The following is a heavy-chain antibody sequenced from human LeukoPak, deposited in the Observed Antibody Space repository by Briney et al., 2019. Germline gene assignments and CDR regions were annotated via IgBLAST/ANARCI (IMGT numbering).Heavy chain of an antibody. V-gene: IGHV7-4-1*02. J-gene: IGHJ4*02. Sequence: GASVKVSCKASGYTFTSYAMNSVRQAPGQRLEWMGWINTNTGNPTYAQGFTGRFFFSLDTSVSTAYLQISSLKAEDTAVYYCAIPYSSSWYYFDYWGQGTLVTVSS. CDR2: INTNTGNP. D-gene: IGHD6-13*01. CDR1: GYTFTSYA. CDR3: AIPYSSSWYYFDY.